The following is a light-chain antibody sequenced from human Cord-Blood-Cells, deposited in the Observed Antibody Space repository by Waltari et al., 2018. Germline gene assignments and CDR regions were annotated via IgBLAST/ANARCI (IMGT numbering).Light chain of an antibody. V-gene: IGKV3-11*01. CDR1: QSVSSY. Sequence: EIVLTQSPATLSLSPGERVPLPCRASQSVSSYLAWYQQKPGQAPRLLIYDASNRATGIPARFSGSGSGTDFTLTISSLEPEDFAVYYCQQRSNWYTFGQGTKLEIK. CDR2: DAS. CDR3: QQRSNWYT. J-gene: IGKJ2*01.